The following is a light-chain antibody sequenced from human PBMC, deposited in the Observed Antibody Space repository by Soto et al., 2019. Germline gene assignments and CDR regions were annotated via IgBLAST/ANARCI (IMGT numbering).Light chain of an antibody. CDR1: SSNIGSNY. J-gene: IGLJ1*01. CDR2: RNN. CDR3: GTWDSSLSAPYV. Sequence: QSVLTQPPSASGTPGQRVTISCSGSSSNIGSNYVYWYQQLPGTAPKLLIYRNNQRPSGVPDRFSGSKSGTSASLAISGLRSEDEADYYCGTWDSSLSAPYVFGTGTKATVL. V-gene: IGLV1-47*01.